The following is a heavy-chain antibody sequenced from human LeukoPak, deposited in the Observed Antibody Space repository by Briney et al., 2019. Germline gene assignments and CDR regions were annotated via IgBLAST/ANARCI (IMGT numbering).Heavy chain of an antibody. V-gene: IGHV3-23*01. CDR1: GFTFSSYA. CDR3: ANQGYSYGYGRIDY. J-gene: IGHJ4*02. D-gene: IGHD5-18*01. CDR2: ISGSGGST. Sequence: GGSLRLSCAASGFTFSSYAMSWVRQGPGTGLEWVSAISGSGGSTYYADSVKGRFTISRDNSKNTLYLQMNSLRAEDTAVYYCANQGYSYGYGRIDYWGQGTLVTVSS.